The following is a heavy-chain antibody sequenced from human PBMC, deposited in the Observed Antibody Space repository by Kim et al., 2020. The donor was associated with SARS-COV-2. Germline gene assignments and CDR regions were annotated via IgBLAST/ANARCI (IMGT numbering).Heavy chain of an antibody. CDR2: IYYSGST. V-gene: IGHV4-39*01. Sequence: SETLSLTCTVSGGSISSSSYYWGWIRQPPGKGLEWIGSIYYSGSTYYNPSLKSRVTISVDTSKNQFSLKLSSVTAADTAVYYCARLRAQRGGSNKSRWVPYYFDYWGQGTLVTVSS. CDR1: GGSISSSSYY. D-gene: IGHD3-10*01. CDR3: ARLRAQRGGSNKSRWVPYYFDY. J-gene: IGHJ4*02.